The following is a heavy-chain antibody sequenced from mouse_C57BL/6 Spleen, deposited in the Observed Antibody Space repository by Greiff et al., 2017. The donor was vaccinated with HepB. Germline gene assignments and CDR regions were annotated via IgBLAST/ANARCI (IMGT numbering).Heavy chain of an antibody. D-gene: IGHD2-3*01. V-gene: IGHV1-26*01. CDR1: GYTFTDYY. J-gene: IGHJ1*03. CDR3: AREGGLLWYFDV. CDR2: INPNNGGT. Sequence: VQLQQSGPELVKPGASVKISCKASGYTFTDYYMNWVKQSHGKSLEWIGDINPNNGGTSYNQKFKGKATLTVDKSSSTAYMELRSLTSEDSAVYYCAREGGLLWYFDVWGTGTTVTVSS.